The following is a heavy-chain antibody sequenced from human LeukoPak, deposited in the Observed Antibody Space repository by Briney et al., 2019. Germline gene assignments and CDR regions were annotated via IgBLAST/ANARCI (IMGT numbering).Heavy chain of an antibody. J-gene: IGHJ4*02. D-gene: IGHD3-22*01. CDR3: GLSGDSSGYERTDY. Sequence: KTSETLSLTCTVSGGSISIYYWSWIRQPPGKGLEWIGYIYYSGSTNYNPSLKSRVTISVDTSKNQFSLKLSSVTAADTAVYYCGLSGDSSGYERTDYWGQGTLVTVSS. CDR2: IYYSGST. V-gene: IGHV4-59*01. CDR1: GGSISIYY.